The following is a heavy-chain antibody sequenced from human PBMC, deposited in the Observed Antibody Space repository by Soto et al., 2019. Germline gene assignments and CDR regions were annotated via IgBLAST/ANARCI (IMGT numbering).Heavy chain of an antibody. CDR3: AIQTASGSYYNAPYYYYMDV. J-gene: IGHJ6*03. Sequence: GGSLRLSCAASGFTFSSYAMSWVRQTPGKGLEWVSAISGSGGSTYYADSVKGRFTISRDNSKNTLYLQMNSLRAEDTAVYYCAIQTASGSYYNAPYYYYMDVWGKGTTVTVSS. CDR1: GFTFSSYA. V-gene: IGHV3-23*01. D-gene: IGHD3-10*01. CDR2: ISGSGGST.